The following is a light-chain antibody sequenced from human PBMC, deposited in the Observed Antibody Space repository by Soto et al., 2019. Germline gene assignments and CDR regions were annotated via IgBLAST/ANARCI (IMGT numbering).Light chain of an antibody. V-gene: IGKV1-39*01. J-gene: IGKJ2*01. Sequence: DIQMTQSPSSLSASVGDRVTITCRASQSISSYLNWYQQKPGKAPNLLIYAASSLQSGVPSRFSGSGSGTTFTINISSMQPEDFATYYCQQSYSTPPYTFGQGTKLEIK. CDR1: QSISSY. CDR2: AAS. CDR3: QQSYSTPPYT.